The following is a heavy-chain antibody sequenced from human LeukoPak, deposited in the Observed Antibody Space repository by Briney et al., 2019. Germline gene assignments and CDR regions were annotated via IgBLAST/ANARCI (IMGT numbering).Heavy chain of an antibody. CDR3: ANRRRESIAVAGTRGYYFDY. CDR1: GFTFSSYA. Sequence: HPGGSLRLSCAASGFTFSSYAMSWVRQAPGKGLEWVSAISGSGGSTYYADSVKGRFTISRDNSKNTLYLQMNSLRAEDTAVYYCANRRRESIAVAGTRGYYFDYWGQGTLVTVSS. V-gene: IGHV3-23*01. CDR2: ISGSGGST. D-gene: IGHD6-19*01. J-gene: IGHJ4*02.